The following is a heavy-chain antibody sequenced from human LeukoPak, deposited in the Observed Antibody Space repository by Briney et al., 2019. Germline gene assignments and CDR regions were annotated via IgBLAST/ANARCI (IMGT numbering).Heavy chain of an antibody. D-gene: IGHD2-15*01. J-gene: IGHJ4*03. CDR2: IYWNDDK. CDR3: ARPVAAYTRFDY. Sequence: SGPTLVKPTQTLTLTCTFSGFSLSTSGVGVGWIRQPPGKALEWLALIYWNDDKRYSPSLKSRLTITKDTSKNQVVLTMTNMDPVDTATYYCARPVAAYTRFDYWGQGTLVTVSS. CDR1: GFSLSTSGVG. V-gene: IGHV2-5*01.